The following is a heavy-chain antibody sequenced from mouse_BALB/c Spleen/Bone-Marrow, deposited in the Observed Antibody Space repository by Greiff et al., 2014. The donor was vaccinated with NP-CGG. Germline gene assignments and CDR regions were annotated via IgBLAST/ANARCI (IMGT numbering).Heavy chain of an antibody. D-gene: IGHD1-1*01. V-gene: IGHV1S22*01. Sequence: LQQSGSELVRPGASVKLSCKASGYTFTSYWMHWVKQSHGQGLEWIGNIYPGSGSTNYDEKFKSKGTLTVDTSSSTAYMHLSSLTSEDSAVYYCTRNYGSSYPSWFAYWGQGTLVTVSA. CDR1: GYTFTSYW. CDR2: IYPGSGST. CDR3: TRNYGSSYPSWFAY. J-gene: IGHJ3*01.